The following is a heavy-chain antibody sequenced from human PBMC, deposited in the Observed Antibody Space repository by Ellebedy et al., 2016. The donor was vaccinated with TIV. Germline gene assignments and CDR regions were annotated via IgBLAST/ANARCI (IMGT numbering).Heavy chain of an antibody. CDR1: GGSISSYY. CDR3: ARGVPTGLGYFDY. CDR2: IYYSGST. D-gene: IGHD3-16*01. J-gene: IGHJ4*02. Sequence: SETLSLXXTVSGGSISSYYWSWIRQPPGKGLEWIGYIYYSGSTNYNPSLKSRVTISVDTSKNQFSLKLSSVTAADTAVYYCARGVPTGLGYFDYWGQGTLVTVSS. V-gene: IGHV4-59*01.